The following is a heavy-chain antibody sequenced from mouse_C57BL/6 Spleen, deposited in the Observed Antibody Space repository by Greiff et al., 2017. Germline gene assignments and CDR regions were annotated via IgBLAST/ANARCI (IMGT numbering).Heavy chain of an antibody. CDR1: GYTFTDYY. D-gene: IGHD2-4*01. CDR2: IYPGSGNT. CDR3: ARMGEIYYDYPAWFAY. V-gene: IGHV1-76*01. Sequence: QVQLQQSGAELVRPGASVKLSCKASGYTFTDYYINWVKQRPGQGLEWIARIYPGSGNTYYNEKFKGKATLTAEKSSSTAYMQLSSLTSEDSAVYFCARMGEIYYDYPAWFAYWGQGTLVTVSA. J-gene: IGHJ3*01.